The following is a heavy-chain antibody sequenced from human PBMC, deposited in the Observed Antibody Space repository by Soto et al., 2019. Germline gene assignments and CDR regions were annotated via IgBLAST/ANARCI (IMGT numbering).Heavy chain of an antibody. J-gene: IGHJ4*02. Sequence: GGSLRLSCAASGFTFRSYAMHWVRQAPGKGLEWVSFISHDGSDQYYADSVKGRFTISRDYSKNTVYLQMNSLRPDDTAVYYCTRDRSLTVVVAGYWGLGTLVTVSS. D-gene: IGHD2-15*01. CDR1: GFTFRSYA. CDR2: ISHDGSDQ. CDR3: TRDRSLTVVVAGY. V-gene: IGHV3-30*01.